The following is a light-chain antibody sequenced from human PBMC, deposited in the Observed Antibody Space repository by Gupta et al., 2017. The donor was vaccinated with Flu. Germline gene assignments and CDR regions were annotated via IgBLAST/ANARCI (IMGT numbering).Light chain of an antibody. CDR3: QVWDSNSDHHVS. V-gene: IGLV3-21*02. J-gene: IGLJ2*01. CDR2: DDR. Sequence: SYVLTQPPSVSVAPGQTANIHCEGNDIGGKYVHWYHKKPGQAPVLVVYDDRDRPSRIPQRFSGSNSGNTATLTITGVEAGDEADYYCQVWDSNSDHHVSFGGGTQLTVL. CDR1: DIGGKY.